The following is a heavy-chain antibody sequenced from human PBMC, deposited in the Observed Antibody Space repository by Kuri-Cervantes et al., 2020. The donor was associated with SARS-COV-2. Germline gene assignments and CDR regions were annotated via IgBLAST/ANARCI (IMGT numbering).Heavy chain of an antibody. V-gene: IGHV6-1*01. CDR2: TYYMSKWYN. J-gene: IGHJ6*03. Sequence: LRLSCAISGDSVSSNSGAWNWIRQSPSRGLEWLGRTYYMSKWYNDYAVSVKSRLTINPDTSKNQFSLLLNSVTPEDTAVYYCAKLYCSSTSCYYYYYYMDVWGKGTTVTVSS. CDR3: AKLYCSSTSCYYYYYYMDV. CDR1: GDSVSSNSGA. D-gene: IGHD2-2*01.